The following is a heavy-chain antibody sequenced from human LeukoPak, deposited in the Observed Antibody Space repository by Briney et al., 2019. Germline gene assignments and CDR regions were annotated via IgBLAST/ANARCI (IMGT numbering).Heavy chain of an antibody. Sequence: PGRSLRLSCAASGFTFSNAWMNWVRQAPGKGLEWVGRIKSKTDGGTTDYAAPVKGRFTISRDDSKNTLYLQMNSLKTEDTAVYYCTTLKWELLIFDYWGQGTLVTVSS. V-gene: IGHV3-15*07. CDR1: GFTFSNAW. D-gene: IGHD1-26*01. CDR2: IKSKTDGGTT. CDR3: TTLKWELLIFDY. J-gene: IGHJ4*02.